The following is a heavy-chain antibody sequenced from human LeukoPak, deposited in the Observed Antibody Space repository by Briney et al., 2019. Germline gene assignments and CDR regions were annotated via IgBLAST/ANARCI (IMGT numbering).Heavy chain of an antibody. D-gene: IGHD6-6*01. Sequence: PGGSLRLSCAASGFTFDDYAMHWVRQAPGKGLEWVSGISWNSGSIGYADSVKGRFTISRDNAKNSLYLQMNSLRAEDTAVYFCAMIEQVVSNVEGGYWGQGTLVTVSS. J-gene: IGHJ4*02. CDR1: GFTFDDYA. V-gene: IGHV3-9*01. CDR3: AMIEQVVSNVEGGY. CDR2: ISWNSGSI.